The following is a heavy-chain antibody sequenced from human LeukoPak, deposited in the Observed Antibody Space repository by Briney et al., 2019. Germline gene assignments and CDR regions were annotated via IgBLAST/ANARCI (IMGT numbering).Heavy chain of an antibody. CDR2: ISYDGSNK. CDR3: AKDAYSGSYYGNDAFDI. Sequence: GGSLRLSCAASGFTFSSYGMHWVRQAPGKGLEWVAVISYDGSNKYYADSVKGRFTISRDNSKNTLYLQMNSLRAEDTAVYYCAKDAYSGSYYGNDAFDIWGQGTMVTVSS. V-gene: IGHV3-30*18. J-gene: IGHJ3*02. D-gene: IGHD1-26*01. CDR1: GFTFSSYG.